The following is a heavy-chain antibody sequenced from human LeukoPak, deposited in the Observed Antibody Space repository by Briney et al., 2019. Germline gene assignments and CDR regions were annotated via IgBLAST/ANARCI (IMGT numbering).Heavy chain of an antibody. CDR3: TTDPRYCSSTSCYYHYYGMDV. CDR2: SKSTTDGGAT. CDR1: GFTFSKAW. Sequence: GGSLRLSCAASGFTFSKAWMTWVRQAPGKGLEWVGRSKSTTDGGATDYATPVKGRFTITRDDSKNTLYLQMNSLKTEDTAVYYCTTDPRYCSSTSCYYHYYGMDVWGQGTTVTVSS. D-gene: IGHD2-2*01. V-gene: IGHV3-15*01. J-gene: IGHJ6*02.